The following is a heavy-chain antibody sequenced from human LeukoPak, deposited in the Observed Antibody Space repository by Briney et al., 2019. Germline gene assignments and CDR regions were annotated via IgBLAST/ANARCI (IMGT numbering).Heavy chain of an antibody. CDR2: INSDGSST. D-gene: IGHD3-3*01. V-gene: IGHV3-74*01. CDR3: ARDLSTYYDFWSGYRENAFDT. J-gene: IGHJ3*02. Sequence: GGSLRLSCAASGFTFSSYWMHWVRQAPGKGLVWVSRINSDGSSTSYADSVKGRFTISRDNAKNTLYLQMNSLRAEDTAVYYCARDLSTYYDFWSGYRENAFDTWGQGTMVTVSS. CDR1: GFTFSSYW.